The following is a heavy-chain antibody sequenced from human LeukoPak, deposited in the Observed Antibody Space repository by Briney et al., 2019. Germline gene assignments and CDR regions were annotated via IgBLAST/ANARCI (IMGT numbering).Heavy chain of an antibody. Sequence: GASVKVSCKASGGTFSSYAISWVRQAPGQGLELMGGIIPIFGTANYAQKFQGRVTMTTDESTSTAYMELSSLRSEDTAVYYCARERAVGHFDYWGQGTLVTVSS. D-gene: IGHD6-19*01. CDR2: IIPIFGTA. J-gene: IGHJ4*02. CDR1: GGTFSSYA. CDR3: ARERAVGHFDY. V-gene: IGHV1-69*05.